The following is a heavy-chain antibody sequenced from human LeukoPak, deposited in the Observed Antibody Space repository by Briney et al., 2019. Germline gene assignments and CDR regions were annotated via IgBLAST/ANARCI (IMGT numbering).Heavy chain of an antibody. CDR3: ARDAWADYGGNKVAFDI. CDR2: IYYSGST. D-gene: IGHD4-23*01. V-gene: IGHV4-59*01. Sequence: SETLSLTCTVSGCSISSYYWSWIRQPPGKGLEWIGYIYYSGSTNYNPSLKSRVTISVDTSKNQFSLKLSSVTAADTAVYYCARDAWADYGGNKVAFDIWGQGTMVTVSS. CDR1: GCSISSYY. J-gene: IGHJ3*02.